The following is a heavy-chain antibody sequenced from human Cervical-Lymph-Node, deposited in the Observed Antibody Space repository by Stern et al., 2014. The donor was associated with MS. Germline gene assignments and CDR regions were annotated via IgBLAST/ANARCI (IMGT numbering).Heavy chain of an antibody. CDR3: TRGQGDY. Sequence: EVQLVQSGGGLVQPGESLRLSCAASGFTFTSYSMNWVRQAPGKGLEWVSYDSTDGSCMAYADSVKGRFTITRDNAKNSLLLQMNPQRDEDKAVYYCTRGQGDYWGQGTLVAVSS. CDR2: DSTDGSCM. J-gene: IGHJ4*02. CDR1: GFTFTSYS. V-gene: IGHV3-48*02.